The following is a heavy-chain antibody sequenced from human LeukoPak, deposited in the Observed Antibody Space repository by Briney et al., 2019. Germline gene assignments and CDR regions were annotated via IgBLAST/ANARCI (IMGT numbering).Heavy chain of an antibody. V-gene: IGHV3-21*01. CDR1: GFTFSSYS. J-gene: IGHJ5*02. CDR2: ISSSSSYI. Sequence: GGSLRLSCAASGFTFSSYSMNWVRQAPGKGLEWVSSISSSSSYIYYADSVKGRFTISRDNAKNSLYLQMNSLRAEDTAVYYCARDFSDFPFDPWAREPWSPSPQ. D-gene: IGHD3-3*01. CDR3: ARDFSDFPFDP.